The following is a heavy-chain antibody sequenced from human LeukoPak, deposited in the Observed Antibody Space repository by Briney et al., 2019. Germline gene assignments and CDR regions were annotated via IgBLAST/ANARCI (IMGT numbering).Heavy chain of an antibody. D-gene: IGHD3-22*01. J-gene: IGHJ4*02. V-gene: IGHV3-30*03. CDR3: ARELTYYYDSSGYYHDY. CDR1: GFTFSSYG. CDR2: ISYDGSNK. Sequence: GGSLRLSCAASGFTFSSYGMHWVRQAPGKRLEWVAVISYDGSNKYYADSVKGRFTISRDNSKNTLYLQMNSLRAEDTAVYYCARELTYYYDSSGYYHDYWGQGPLVTVSS.